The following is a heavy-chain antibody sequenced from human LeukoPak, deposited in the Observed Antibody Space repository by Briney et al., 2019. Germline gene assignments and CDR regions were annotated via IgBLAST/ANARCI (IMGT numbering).Heavy chain of an antibody. J-gene: IGHJ4*02. CDR3: ARGEGALVRGVITYQGAFDY. D-gene: IGHD3-10*01. V-gene: IGHV4-59*12. CDR2: IYHSGST. CDR1: GGSISSYY. Sequence: SENLSLTCTVSGGSISSYYWSWIRQPPGKGLEWIGYIYHSGSTYYNPSLKSRVTISVDRSKNQFSLKLSSVTAADTAVYYCARGEGALVRGVITYQGAFDYWGQGTLVTVSS.